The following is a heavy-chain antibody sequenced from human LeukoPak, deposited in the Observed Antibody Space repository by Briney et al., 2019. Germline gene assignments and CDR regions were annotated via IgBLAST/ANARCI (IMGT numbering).Heavy chain of an antibody. CDR1: GFTFGDYA. D-gene: IGHD2-15*01. J-gene: IGHJ4*02. CDR3: TRVSLVAASVFFDY. CDR2: IRSKAYGGTT. Sequence: GGSLRLSCTASGFTFGDYAMSWVRQAPGKGLEWVSFIRSKAYGGTTEYAASVKGRFTISRDDSKRLAYLHMNSLKTEDTAVYYCTRVSLVAASVFFDYWGQGTLVTVSS. V-gene: IGHV3-49*04.